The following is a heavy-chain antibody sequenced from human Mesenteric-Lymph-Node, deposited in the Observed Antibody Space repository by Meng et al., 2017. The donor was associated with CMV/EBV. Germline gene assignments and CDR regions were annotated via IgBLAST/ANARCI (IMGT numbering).Heavy chain of an antibody. CDR1: GGSISSSRYY. J-gene: IGHJ5*02. D-gene: IGHD1-26*01. V-gene: IGHV4-39*07. Sequence: SETLSLTCTVSGGSISSSRYYWGWIRQPPGKGLEWIGSISYSGSAYYNPPLKSRVTISVDTSKNQFSLKLTSVTAADTAVYYCAREVTWELRGHWFDPWGQGTLVTVSS. CDR3: AREVTWELRGHWFDP. CDR2: ISYSGSA.